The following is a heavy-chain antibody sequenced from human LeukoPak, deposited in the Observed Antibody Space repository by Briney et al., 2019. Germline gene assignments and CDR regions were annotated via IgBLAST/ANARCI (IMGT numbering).Heavy chain of an antibody. D-gene: IGHD3-22*01. V-gene: IGHV3-23*01. CDR2: ISGSGGGT. CDR3: AKSITMIVVVITCFDY. J-gene: IGHJ4*02. Sequence: GGSLRLSCAASGFTFSSYAMSWVRQAPGKGLEWVSAISGSGGGTYYADSVKGRFTISRDNSKNTLYLQMNSLRAEDTAVYYCAKSITMIVVVITCFDYWGQGTLVTVSS. CDR1: GFTFSSYA.